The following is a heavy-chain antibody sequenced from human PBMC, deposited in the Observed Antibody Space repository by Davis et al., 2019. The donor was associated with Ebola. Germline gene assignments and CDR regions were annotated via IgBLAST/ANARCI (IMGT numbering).Heavy chain of an antibody. V-gene: IGHV1-24*01. CDR3: ARGTRGDYVIYYYYGMDV. D-gene: IGHD4-17*01. CDR2: FDPEDGEA. CDR1: GYTLAELS. J-gene: IGHJ6*04. Sequence: ASVKVSCKVSGYTLAELSVHWVRQAPGRGLEWMGAFDPEDGEAIYARKFQGRITMTEDTSTDTAYMELSSLRSEDTAVYYCARGTRGDYVIYYYYGMDVWGKGTTVTVSS.